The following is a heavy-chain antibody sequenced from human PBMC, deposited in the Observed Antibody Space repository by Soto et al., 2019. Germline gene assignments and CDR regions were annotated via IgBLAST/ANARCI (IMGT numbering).Heavy chain of an antibody. CDR3: ARDRVELPLNEFGYYYGMDV. CDR1: GYTFTGYY. D-gene: IGHD1-7*01. CDR2: INPNSGGT. V-gene: IGHV1-2*02. Sequence: GASVKVSCKASGYTFTGYYMHWVRQAPGQGLEWMGWINPNSGGTNYAQKFQGRVTMTRDTSISTAYMELSRLRSDDTAVYYCARDRVELPLNEFGYYYGMDVWGQGTTVTVSS. J-gene: IGHJ6*02.